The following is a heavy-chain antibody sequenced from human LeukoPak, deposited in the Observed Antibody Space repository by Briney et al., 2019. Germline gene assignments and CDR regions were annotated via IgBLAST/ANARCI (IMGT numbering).Heavy chain of an antibody. D-gene: IGHD4-17*01. CDR1: GFTFSSYW. Sequence: GGSLRLSCAASGFTFSSYWMHWVRQAPGKGLVWVSCISSDGSSTTYADSVKGRFTISRDNAKNTVYLQMNSLRAEDTAVYYCATRTVTLDCWGQGTLVTVSS. J-gene: IGHJ4*02. CDR3: ATRTVTLDC. V-gene: IGHV3-74*01. CDR2: ISSDGSST.